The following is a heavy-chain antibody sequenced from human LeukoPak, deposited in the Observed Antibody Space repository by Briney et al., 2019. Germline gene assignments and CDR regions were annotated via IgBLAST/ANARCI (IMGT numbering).Heavy chain of an antibody. D-gene: IGHD4-17*01. Sequence: GGSLRLSCAASGFTFSSYAISWVRQAPGKGLEWVSAISGSGGTTNYAASVNDRFTISRDNSKTTLYLQMNSLRAEHTALDYCAKDLPTVTTIVFDYWGQGTLVTVSS. J-gene: IGHJ4*02. V-gene: IGHV3-23*01. CDR2: ISGSGGTT. CDR1: GFTFSSYA. CDR3: AKDLPTVTTIVFDY.